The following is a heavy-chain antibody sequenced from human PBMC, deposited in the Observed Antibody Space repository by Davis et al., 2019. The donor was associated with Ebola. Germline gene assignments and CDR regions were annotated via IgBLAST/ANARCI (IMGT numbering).Heavy chain of an antibody. CDR1: GFTFSSYG. CDR3: ERYSSSLLDY. Sequence: SLKTSCAAPGFTFSSYGMHWVRQAPGKGLAWVAFIWYDGSNKYYADSVKGRFTISRDNSKNTLYLQMNSLRAEDTAVYYCERYSSSLLDYWGQGTLVTVSS. D-gene: IGHD6-6*01. V-gene: IGHV3-33*01. CDR2: IWYDGSNK. J-gene: IGHJ4*02.